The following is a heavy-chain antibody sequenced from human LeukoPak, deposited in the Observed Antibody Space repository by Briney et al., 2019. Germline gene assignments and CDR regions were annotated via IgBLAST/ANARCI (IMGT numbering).Heavy chain of an antibody. CDR3: ASIIAAAGAFDI. CDR1: GGSISSYY. CDR2: IYTSGSN. J-gene: IGHJ3*02. V-gene: IGHV4-4*09. Sequence: PSETLSLTCTVSGGSISSYYWSWIRQPPGKGLEWIGYIYTSGSNNYNPSLKSRVTISVDTSKNQFSLKLSSVTAADTAVYYCASIIAAAGAFDIWGQGTMVTVSS. D-gene: IGHD6-13*01.